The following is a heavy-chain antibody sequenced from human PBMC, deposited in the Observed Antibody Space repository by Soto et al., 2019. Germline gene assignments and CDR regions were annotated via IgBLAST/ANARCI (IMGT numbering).Heavy chain of an antibody. CDR3: ARSQGGSSSLDIYYYYFYGMDV. CDR2: IIPIFGTA. D-gene: IGHD2-15*01. V-gene: IGHV1-69*01. Sequence: QVQLVQSGAEVKKPGSSVKVSCKAPGGTFSSYAISWVRQAPGQGLEWMGGIIPIFGTANYAQKFQGRGTITTDESTSKGYMELSSLRSEDTAVYYCARSQGGSSSLDIYYYYFYGMDVWGQGTTVTVSS. CDR1: GGTFSSYA. J-gene: IGHJ6*02.